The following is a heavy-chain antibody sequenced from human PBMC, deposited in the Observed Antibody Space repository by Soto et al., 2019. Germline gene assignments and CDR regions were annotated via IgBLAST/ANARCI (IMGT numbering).Heavy chain of an antibody. CDR2: ISGAGGST. J-gene: IGHJ4*02. CDR1: GFTFTNYG. V-gene: IGHV3-23*01. CDR3: AKEMTSGYYLFDY. Sequence: GGSLRLSCAGSGFTFTNYGLHWVRQAPGKGLEWVSTISGAGGSTYYPDSVKGRFTISRDNSKNTVYLQMNSLRAEDAAVYYCAKEMTSGYYLFDYWGQGTLVTVS. D-gene: IGHD3-22*01.